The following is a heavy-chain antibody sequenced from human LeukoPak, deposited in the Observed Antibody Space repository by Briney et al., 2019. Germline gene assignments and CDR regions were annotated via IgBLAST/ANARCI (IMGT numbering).Heavy chain of an antibody. J-gene: IGHJ4*02. CDR1: GYTFTSYG. CDR2: ISAYNGNT. D-gene: IGHD6-13*01. CDR3: AIIAAAADFDY. Sequence: GASVTVSCKASGYTFTSYGISWVRQAPGQGLEWMGWISAYNGNTNYAQKLQGRVTMTTDTSTSTAYMELRSLRSDDTAVYYCAIIAAAADFDYWGQGTLVTVSS. V-gene: IGHV1-18*01.